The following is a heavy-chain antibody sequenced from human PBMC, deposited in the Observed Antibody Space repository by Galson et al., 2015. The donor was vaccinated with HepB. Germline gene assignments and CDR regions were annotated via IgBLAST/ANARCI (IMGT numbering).Heavy chain of an antibody. CDR1: GYTFTGYY. V-gene: IGHV1-2*02. CDR2: INPNSGGT. CDR3: ARDRYSSGWFGRYYYYGMDV. J-gene: IGHJ6*02. D-gene: IGHD6-19*01. Sequence: SVKVSCKASGYTFTGYYMHWVRQAPGQGLEWMGWINPNSGGTNYAQKFQGRVTMTRDTSISTAYMELSRLRSDDTAVYYCARDRYSSGWFGRYYYYGMDVWGQGTTVTVSS.